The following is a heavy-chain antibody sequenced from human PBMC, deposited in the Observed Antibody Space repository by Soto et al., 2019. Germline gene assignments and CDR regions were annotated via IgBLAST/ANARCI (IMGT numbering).Heavy chain of an antibody. Sequence: QVQLVQSGAEVKKPGSSVKVSCKASGGTFSSYASSWVRQAPGQGLEWMGGIIPIFGTANYAQKFQGRVTITADESTSTAYMELSSLRSEDTAVYYCALQVLERGGYCGGDYYWGDYCGQGTLVTVSS. CDR1: GGTFSSYA. D-gene: IGHD2-21*02. CDR3: ALQVLERGGYCGGDYYWGDY. CDR2: IIPIFGTA. J-gene: IGHJ4*02. V-gene: IGHV1-69*01.